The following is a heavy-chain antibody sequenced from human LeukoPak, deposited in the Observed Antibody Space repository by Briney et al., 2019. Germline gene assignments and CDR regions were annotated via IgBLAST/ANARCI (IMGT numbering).Heavy chain of an antibody. D-gene: IGHD2-8*01. CDR3: AKDRDCTNGVCYTFDY. CDR2: IRYDGSNK. CDR1: GFTFSSYG. Sequence: PGGSLRLSCAASGFTFSSYGMHCVRQAPGKGLEWVAFIRYDGSNKYYADSVKGRFTISRDNSKNTLYLQMNSLRAEDTAVYYCAKDRDCTNGVCYTFDYWGQGTLVTVSS. V-gene: IGHV3-30*02. J-gene: IGHJ4*02.